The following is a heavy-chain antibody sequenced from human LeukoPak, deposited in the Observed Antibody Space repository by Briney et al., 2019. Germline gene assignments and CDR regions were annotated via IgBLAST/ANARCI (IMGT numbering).Heavy chain of an antibody. V-gene: IGHV4-61*02. J-gene: IGHJ6*02. CDR1: GGSISSGSYY. Sequence: PSQTLSLTCTVSGGSISSGSYYWSWIRQPAGKGLEWIGRIYASGSTNYNPSLKSRVTISVDTSKNQFSLKLSSVTAADTAVYYCAKDQAYCGGDCYPYYYYGMDVWGQGTTVTVSS. CDR2: IYASGST. CDR3: AKDQAYCGGDCYPYYYYGMDV. D-gene: IGHD2-21*02.